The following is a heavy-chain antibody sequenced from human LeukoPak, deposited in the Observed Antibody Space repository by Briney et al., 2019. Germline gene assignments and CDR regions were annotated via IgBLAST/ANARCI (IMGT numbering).Heavy chain of an antibody. CDR3: ARGGYSSSWLARDY. J-gene: IGHJ4*02. CDR2: INPNSGGT. D-gene: IGHD6-13*01. V-gene: IGHV1-2*02. Sequence: ASVKVSCNASGYTFTGYYMHWVRQAPGQGLEWMGWINPNSGGTNYAQKFQGRVTMTRDTSISTAYMELSRLRSDDTAVYYCARGGYSSSWLARDYWGQGTLVTVSS. CDR1: GYTFTGYY.